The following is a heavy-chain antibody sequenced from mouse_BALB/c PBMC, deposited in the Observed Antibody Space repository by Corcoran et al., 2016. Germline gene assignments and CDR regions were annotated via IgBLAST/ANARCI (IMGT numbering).Heavy chain of an antibody. V-gene: IGHV1S136*01. CDR3: ATGFAY. CDR2: INPYNDCT. J-gene: IGHJ3*01. Sequence: EVQLQQSGPELVKPGASVKMSCKASGYTFTSYVMHWVKQKPGQGLEWIGYINPYNDCTKYNEKFKGKATLTSDKSSSTAYMELSSLTSEDSAVYYCATGFAYWGQGTLVTVSA. CDR1: GYTFTSYV.